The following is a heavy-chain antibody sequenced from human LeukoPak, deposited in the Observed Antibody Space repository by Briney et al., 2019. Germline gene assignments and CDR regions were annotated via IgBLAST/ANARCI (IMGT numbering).Heavy chain of an antibody. Sequence: GGSLRLSCAASGFTFSSYDMHWVRQAPGKGLEWVAVISYDGSNKYYVDSVKGRFTISRDNSKNTLYLQMNSLRAEDTAVYYCAKATHGSGSSLPGYWGQGTLVTVSS. J-gene: IGHJ4*02. CDR3: AKATHGSGSSLPGY. V-gene: IGHV3-30*18. CDR1: GFTFSSYD. CDR2: ISYDGSNK. D-gene: IGHD3-10*01.